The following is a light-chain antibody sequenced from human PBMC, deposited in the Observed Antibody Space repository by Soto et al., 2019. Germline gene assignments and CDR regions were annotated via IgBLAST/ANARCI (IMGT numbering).Light chain of an antibody. CDR1: QSVSSN. Sequence: ERVLTQSPATLSVSPGERATLSCRASQSVSSNLAWYQQKPGQAPRLLIYDASTRATGIPASFSGFGSGTNFTLTISSLQSEDFAVYYCQQYNKWPRTFGQGTKVDIK. CDR3: QQYNKWPRT. J-gene: IGKJ1*01. V-gene: IGKV3-15*01. CDR2: DAS.